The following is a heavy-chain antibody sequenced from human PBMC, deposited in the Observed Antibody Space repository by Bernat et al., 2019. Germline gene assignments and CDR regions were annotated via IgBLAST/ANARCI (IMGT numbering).Heavy chain of an antibody. J-gene: IGHJ4*02. D-gene: IGHD4-17*01. CDR1: GFTFSSYA. CDR2: ISYDGSNK. Sequence: VQLLESGGGVVQPGRSLRLSCAASGFTFSSYAMHWVRQAPGKGLEWVAVISYDGSNKYYADSVKGRFTISRDNSKNTLYLQMNSLRAEDTAMYYCARDRVTTVTTYGRGLFDYWGQGTLVTVSS. V-gene: IGHV3-30*01. CDR3: ARDRVTTVTTYGRGLFDY.